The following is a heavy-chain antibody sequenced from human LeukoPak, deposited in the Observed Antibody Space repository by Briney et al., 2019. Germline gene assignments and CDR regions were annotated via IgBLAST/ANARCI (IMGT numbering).Heavy chain of an antibody. CDR3: ARGLGVGATHFDY. CDR2: ISHSGST. J-gene: IGHJ4*02. Sequence: SETLSLTCAVYGGSFSGYYWSWIRQPPGKGLERIGEISHSGSTNYNPSLKSRVTISVDTSKNQFSLKLSSVTAADTAVYFCARGLGVGATHFDYWGQGALVTVSS. D-gene: IGHD1-26*01. V-gene: IGHV4-34*01. CDR1: GGSFSGYY.